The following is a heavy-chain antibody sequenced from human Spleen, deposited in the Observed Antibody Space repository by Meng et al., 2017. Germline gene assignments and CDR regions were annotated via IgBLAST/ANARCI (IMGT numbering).Heavy chain of an antibody. V-gene: IGHV4-4*02. D-gene: IGHD2-21*01. Sequence: QVRRQASGPGPWKPSGTLALTCAVPGDSISSCDWWSWVCQPPGKGLEWIGEISQGSGRTNYNPSLKSRVTISLDKSKNQFSLNVNSVTAADTAVYYCVRNEGYSFGAWGQGTLVTVSS. CDR1: GDSISSCDW. J-gene: IGHJ5*02. CDR3: VRNEGYSFGA. CDR2: ISQGSGRT.